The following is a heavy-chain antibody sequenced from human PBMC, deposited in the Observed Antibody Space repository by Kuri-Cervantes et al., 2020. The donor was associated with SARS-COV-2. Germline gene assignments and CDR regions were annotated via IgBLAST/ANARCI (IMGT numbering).Heavy chain of an antibody. CDR1: GFTFSSYA. Sequence: GESLKISCAASGFTFSSYAMSWVRQAPGKGLEWVSAISGSGGSTDYADSVKGRFTISRDDSKNTLYLQMNSLRAEDTAVYYCARKAVTGSDWGQGTLVTVSS. D-gene: IGHD6-19*01. CDR2: ISGSGGST. CDR3: ARKAVTGSD. J-gene: IGHJ4*02. V-gene: IGHV3-23*01.